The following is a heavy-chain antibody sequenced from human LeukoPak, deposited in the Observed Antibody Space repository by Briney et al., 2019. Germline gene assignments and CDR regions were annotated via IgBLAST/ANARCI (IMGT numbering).Heavy chain of an antibody. CDR2: IIPIFGTA. CDR1: GGTFSSYA. Sequence: SVKVSCKASGGTFSSYAISWVRQAPGQGLEWMGRIIPIFGTANYAQKFQGGATITTDESTSTAYMELSSLRSEDTAVYYCAREGYYDSSGPANYWGQGTLVTVSS. D-gene: IGHD3-22*01. V-gene: IGHV1-69*05. CDR3: AREGYYDSSGPANY. J-gene: IGHJ4*02.